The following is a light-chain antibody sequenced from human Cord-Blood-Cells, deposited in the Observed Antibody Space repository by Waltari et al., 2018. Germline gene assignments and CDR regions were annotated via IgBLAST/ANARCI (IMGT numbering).Light chain of an antibody. V-gene: IGLV2-11*01. J-gene: IGLJ1*01. CDR3: CSYAGSYTLV. Sequence: QSALTQPRSVSVSPGQSVTISRTGTSRYSGGYNYVSWYQQHPGKAPKLMIYDVSKRPSGVPDRFSGSKSGNTASLTISGLQAEDEADYYCCSYAGSYTLVFGTGTKVTVL. CDR1: SRYSGGYNY. CDR2: DVS.